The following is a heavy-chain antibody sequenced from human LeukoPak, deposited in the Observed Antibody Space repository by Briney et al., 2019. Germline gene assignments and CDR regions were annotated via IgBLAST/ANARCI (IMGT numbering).Heavy chain of an antibody. Sequence: NSGGSLRLSCTASGLTFSTSGFSWVRQAPGKGLEWVASIGPTGSDRYHADSIKGRFTISRDNANNFLYLQMNSLRAEDTAVYYCATETNGRHYDYWGQGTLLTVSS. CDR3: ATETNGRHYDY. J-gene: IGHJ4*02. D-gene: IGHD1-14*01. CDR1: GLTFSTSG. V-gene: IGHV3-21*06. CDR2: IGPTGSDR.